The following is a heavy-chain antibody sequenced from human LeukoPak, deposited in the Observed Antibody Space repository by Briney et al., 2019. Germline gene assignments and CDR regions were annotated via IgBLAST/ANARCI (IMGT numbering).Heavy chain of an antibody. CDR1: GVSISSSSYY. CDR3: ARRAGDTAMVTLYYFDY. V-gene: IGHV4-39*01. CDR2: IYYSGST. J-gene: IGHJ4*02. Sequence: SETLSLTCTVSGVSISSSSYYWGWIRQPPGKGLEWIGSIYYSGSTYYNPSLKSRVTISVDTSKNQFSLKLSSVTAADTAVYYCARRAGDTAMVTLYYFDYWGQGTLVTVSS. D-gene: IGHD5-18*01.